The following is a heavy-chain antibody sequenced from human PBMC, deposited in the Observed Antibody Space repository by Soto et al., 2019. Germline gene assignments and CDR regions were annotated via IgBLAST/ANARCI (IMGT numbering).Heavy chain of an antibody. V-gene: IGHV4-39*01. CDR1: GGSISTNSHY. CDR3: ARQLGNYGDWAFDY. CDR2: IHYDGRT. Sequence: QLQLQESGPGLVKPSETLSLTCTVSGGSISTNSHYWGWIRQPPGKGLEWIASIHYDGRTYYNPPLKRPVTVSLDTSRNQFSLNLISVTAADTAMYYCARQLGNYGDWAFDYWGQGTLVTFSS. D-gene: IGHD4-17*01. J-gene: IGHJ4*02.